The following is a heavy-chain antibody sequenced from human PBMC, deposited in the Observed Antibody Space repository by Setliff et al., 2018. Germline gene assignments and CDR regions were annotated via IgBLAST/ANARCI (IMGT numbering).Heavy chain of an antibody. V-gene: IGHV4-39*07. CDR1: GGSISSSSHY. J-gene: IGHJ6*02. D-gene: IGHD6-19*01. Sequence: SETLSLTCTVSGGSISSSSHYWGWIRQPPGKGLEWIGSIYYTGSTYYNPSLKSRVTMSVDTSKRQFSLKLGSATAADTAVYYCARGKMDVVAVAGKYCVMDVWGQGTTVTVSS. CDR2: IYYTGST. CDR3: ARGKMDVVAVAGKYCVMDV.